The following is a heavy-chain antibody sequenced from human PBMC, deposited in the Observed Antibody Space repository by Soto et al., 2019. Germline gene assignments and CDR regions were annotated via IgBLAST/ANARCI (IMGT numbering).Heavy chain of an antibody. J-gene: IGHJ4*02. CDR1: GFTFSSYA. D-gene: IGHD2-15*01. CDR3: AKDTIVAAHDGGYFDY. Sequence: EVQLLESGGGLVQPGGSLRLSCAASGFTFSSYAMSWVRQAPGKGLEWVSAISGSGSTTYYADSVKGRFTISRDNSKNTVYLQVNSLRAEDTAVYYCAKDTIVAAHDGGYFDYWGQGTLVTVSS. CDR2: ISGSGSTT. V-gene: IGHV3-23*01.